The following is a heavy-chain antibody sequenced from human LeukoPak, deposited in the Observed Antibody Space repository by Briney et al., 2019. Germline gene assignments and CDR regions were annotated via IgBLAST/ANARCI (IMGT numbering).Heavy chain of an antibody. CDR1: GFTFSSYW. CDR2: IKQDGSET. Sequence: PGGSLRLSCAASGFTFSSYWMAWVRQGPGKGLEWLANIKQDGSETYYLDSVRGRFTVSRDNAKSSLYLQMNSLRAEDTAVYYCSNGIYSSSYWGQGTLVTVSS. D-gene: IGHD6-13*01. CDR3: SNGIYSSSY. V-gene: IGHV3-7*01. J-gene: IGHJ4*02.